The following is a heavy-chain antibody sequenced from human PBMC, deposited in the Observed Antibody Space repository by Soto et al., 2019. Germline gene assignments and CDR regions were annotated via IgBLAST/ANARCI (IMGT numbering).Heavy chain of an antibody. J-gene: IGHJ3*02. CDR3: ARHVGDIVVVVAATEGAFDI. D-gene: IGHD2-15*01. CDR1: GYSFTSYW. CDR2: IDPSDSYT. V-gene: IGHV5-10-1*01. Sequence: PVEALKISCNGSGYSFTSYWISWVRQMPGKCLEWMGRIDPSDSYTNYSPSFQGHVTISADKSISTAYLQWSSLKASDTAMYYCARHVGDIVVVVAATEGAFDIWGQGTMVTVSS.